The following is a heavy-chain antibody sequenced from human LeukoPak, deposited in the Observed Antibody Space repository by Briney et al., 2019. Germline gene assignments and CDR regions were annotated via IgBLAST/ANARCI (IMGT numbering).Heavy chain of an antibody. CDR3: AKDSGSGGYYYGAYFDY. Sequence: GRSLRLSCAASGFTFSSYAMSWVRQAPGKGLEWVSGISGSGVSTYYADSVKGRFTISRDNSKNTLYLQMNSLRGEDTAVYYCAKDSGSGGYYYGAYFDYWGQGNLVTVSA. CDR1: GFTFSSYA. V-gene: IGHV3-23*01. D-gene: IGHD3-22*01. J-gene: IGHJ4*02. CDR2: ISGSGVST.